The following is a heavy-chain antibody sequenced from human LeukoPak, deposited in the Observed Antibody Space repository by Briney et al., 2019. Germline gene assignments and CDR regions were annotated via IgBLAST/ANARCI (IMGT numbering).Heavy chain of an antibody. CDR3: ARAVGVTAIHNAFDI. D-gene: IGHD2-21*02. V-gene: IGHV3-66*02. CDR1: GFTFSSNY. Sequence: GGSLRLSCAASGFTFSSNYMSWVRQAPGKGLEWVSVIYSGGGTDYSDSVKGRFTISRDNSKNTLYLQMNSLRAEDTAVYYCARAVGVTAIHNAFDIWGQGTMVTVSS. J-gene: IGHJ3*02. CDR2: IYSGGGT.